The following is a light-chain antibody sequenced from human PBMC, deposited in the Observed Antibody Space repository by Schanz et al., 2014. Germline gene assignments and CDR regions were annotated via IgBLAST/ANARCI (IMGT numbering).Light chain of an antibody. Sequence: QSALTQPASASGSPGQSITISCTGTSSDVGGYNYVSWYQQHPGKAPKLMIYDVSNRPSGVSNRFSGSKSGNTASLTISGLQAEDEADYYCSSYTSSSHSVFGGGTKLTVL. J-gene: IGLJ2*01. CDR3: SSYTSSSHSV. V-gene: IGLV2-14*01. CDR1: SSDVGGYNY. CDR2: DVS.